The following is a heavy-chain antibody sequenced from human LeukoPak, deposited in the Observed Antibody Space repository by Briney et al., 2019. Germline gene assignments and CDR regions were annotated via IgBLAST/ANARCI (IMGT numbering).Heavy chain of an antibody. V-gene: IGHV3-30*02. CDR3: AKASAIDY. Sequence: GGSLRLSCAASGFTFSGYDMHWVRQAPGKGLEWVAFIRYDGSNKYYTDSVKGRSTISRDNSKNTLYLQMNSLRPEDTAVYYCAKASAIDYWGQGTLVTVSS. J-gene: IGHJ4*02. CDR1: GFTFSGYD. CDR2: IRYDGSNK.